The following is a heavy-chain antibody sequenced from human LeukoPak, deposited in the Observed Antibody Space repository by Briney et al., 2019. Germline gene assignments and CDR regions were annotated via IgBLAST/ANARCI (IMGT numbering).Heavy chain of an antibody. D-gene: IGHD6-13*01. V-gene: IGHV3-48*03. CDR1: GFTFSSYE. CDR2: ISSSGSTI. J-gene: IGHJ6*03. CDR3: ARGEESWSKIYYYYYMDV. Sequence: PGGSLRLSCAASGFTFSSYEMNWVRQAPGKGLEWVSYISSSGSTIYYADSVKGRFTISRDNAKNTLYLQMNSLRAEDTAVYYCARGEESWSKIYYYYYMDVWGKGTTVTISS.